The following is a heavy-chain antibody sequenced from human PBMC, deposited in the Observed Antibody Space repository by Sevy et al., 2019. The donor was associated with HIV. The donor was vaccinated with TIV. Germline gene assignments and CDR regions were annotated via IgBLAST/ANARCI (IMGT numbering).Heavy chain of an antibody. CDR3: AKVSSIAAGFDY. CDR2: ISGSGGST. CDR1: GFIFNGYV. V-gene: IGHV3-23*01. J-gene: IGHJ4*02. D-gene: IGHD6-6*01. Sequence: GGSLRLSCAASGFIFNGYVMSWVRQAPGKGLEWVSGISGSGGSTYYADSVKGRFIISRDNYKNTLYLEMNSLRAEDTAVYYCAKVSSIAAGFDYWGQGTLVTVSS.